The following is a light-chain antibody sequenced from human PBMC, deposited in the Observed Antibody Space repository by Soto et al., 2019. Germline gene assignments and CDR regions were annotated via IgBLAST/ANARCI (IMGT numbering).Light chain of an antibody. CDR2: DVS. V-gene: IGLV2-11*01. CDR1: RSDVGGYNY. J-gene: IGLJ3*02. CDR3: CSYAGSYTWV. Sequence: QSALTQPRSVSGSPGQSVTISCTGTRSDVGGYNYVSWYQQHPAKAPKLMIYDVSKRPSGVPDRFSGSKSGNTASLTISGLQADDEADYYCCSYAGSYTWVFGGGTKVTVL.